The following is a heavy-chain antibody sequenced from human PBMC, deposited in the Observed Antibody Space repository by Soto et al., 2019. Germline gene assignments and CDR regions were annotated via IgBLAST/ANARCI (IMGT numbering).Heavy chain of an antibody. Sequence: PGGSLRLSCAASGFTFSSYAMHWVRQAPGKGLEWVAVISYDGSNKYYADSVKGRFTISRDNSKNTLYLQMNSLRAEDTAVYYCASPRRLYYYDSSGYSNQDDYWGQGTLVTVSS. V-gene: IGHV3-30-3*01. D-gene: IGHD3-22*01. J-gene: IGHJ4*02. CDR1: GFTFSSYA. CDR3: ASPRRLYYYDSSGYSNQDDY. CDR2: ISYDGSNK.